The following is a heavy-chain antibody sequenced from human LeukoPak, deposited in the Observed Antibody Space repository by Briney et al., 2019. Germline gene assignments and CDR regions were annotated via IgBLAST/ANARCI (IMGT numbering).Heavy chain of an antibody. CDR2: INPNSGGT. CDR3: ATDKQLRFGDYYMDV. V-gene: IGHV1-2*02. D-gene: IGHD3-3*01. CDR1: GYTFTGYY. Sequence: ASVKLSWKASGYTFTGYYMNWVRQAPGQGLEWMGWINPNSGGTNYAQKFQGRVTMTRDTSISTAYMELSRLRSDDTAVYYCATDKQLRFGDYYMDVWGKGTTVTVSS. J-gene: IGHJ6*03.